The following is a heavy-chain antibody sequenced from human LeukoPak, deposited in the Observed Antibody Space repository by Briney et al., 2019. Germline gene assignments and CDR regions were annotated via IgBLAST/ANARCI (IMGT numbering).Heavy chain of an antibody. V-gene: IGHV4-34*01. Sequence: SETLSLTCAVYGGSFSGYYWSWIRQPPGKGREWIGEINHSGSTNYNPSLKSRVTISVDTSKNQFSLKLSSVTAADTAVYYCARVRGDYGPHYYYYYMDVWGKGTTVTVSS. D-gene: IGHD4-17*01. CDR1: GGSFSGYY. CDR2: INHSGST. J-gene: IGHJ6*03. CDR3: ARVRGDYGPHYYYYYMDV.